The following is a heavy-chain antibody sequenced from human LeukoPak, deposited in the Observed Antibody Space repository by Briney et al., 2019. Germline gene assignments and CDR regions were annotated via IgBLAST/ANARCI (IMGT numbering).Heavy chain of an antibody. V-gene: IGHV1-2*02. CDR1: GYTFIDYY. J-gene: IGHJ4*02. D-gene: IGHD1-26*01. Sequence: ASVKVSCKASGYTFIDYYMHWVRQAPGQGLEWIGWISPNSGGTKYVQKFQGRVTMTSDTSITTVYMELSGLSFDDTAVYYCARGGGRYSVDYWGQGTLVIVSS. CDR2: ISPNSGGT. CDR3: ARGGGRYSVDY.